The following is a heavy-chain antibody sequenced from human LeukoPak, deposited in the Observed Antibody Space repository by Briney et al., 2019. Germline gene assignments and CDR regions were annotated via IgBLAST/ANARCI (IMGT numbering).Heavy chain of an antibody. CDR3: ARDRTGRLRYFDWSKRGYFDY. CDR1: GGTFSSYA. D-gene: IGHD3-9*01. V-gene: IGHV1-69*13. J-gene: IGHJ4*02. Sequence: GASVKVSCKASGGTFSSYATSWVRQAPGQGLEWMGGIIPIFGTANYAQKFQGRVTITADESTSTAYMELSSLRSEDTAVYYCARDRTGRLRYFDWSKRGYFDYWGQGTLVTVSS. CDR2: IIPIFGTA.